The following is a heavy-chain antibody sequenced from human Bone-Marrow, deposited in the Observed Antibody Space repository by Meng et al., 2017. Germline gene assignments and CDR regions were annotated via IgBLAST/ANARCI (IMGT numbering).Heavy chain of an antibody. J-gene: IGHJ4*02. D-gene: IGHD3-22*01. CDR2: MNPNSGNT. CDR3: ARKYYYDSSGYYSFDY. Sequence: QGQLVQSGAEGKKPGASVKVSCKASGYTFTSYDINWVRQATGQGLEWMGWMNPNSGNTGYEQKFQGRVTMTRNTSISTAYMELSSLRSEDTAVYYCARKYYYDSSGYYSFDYWGQGTLVTVSS. CDR1: GYTFTSYD. V-gene: IGHV1-8*01.